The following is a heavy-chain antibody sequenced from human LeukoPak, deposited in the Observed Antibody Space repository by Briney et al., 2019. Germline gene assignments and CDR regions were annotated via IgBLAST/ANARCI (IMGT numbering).Heavy chain of an antibody. V-gene: IGHV4-39*07. CDR1: GGSISSSSYY. CDR2: IYYSGST. D-gene: IGHD5-18*01. J-gene: IGHJ4*02. Sequence: SETLSLTCTVSGGSISSSSYYWGWIRQPPGKGLEWIGSIYYSGSTYYNPSLKSRVTISVDTSKNQFSLKLSSVTAADTAVYYCARAPYSYGFPLDYWGQGTLVTVSS. CDR3: ARAPYSYGFPLDY.